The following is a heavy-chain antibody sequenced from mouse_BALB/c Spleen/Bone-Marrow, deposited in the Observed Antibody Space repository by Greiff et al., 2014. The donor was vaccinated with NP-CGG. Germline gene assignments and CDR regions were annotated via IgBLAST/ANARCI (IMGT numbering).Heavy chain of an antibody. CDR2: IDPANGNT. CDR1: GFNIKDTY. J-gene: IGHJ3*01. V-gene: IGHV14-3*02. D-gene: IGHD1-1*01. CDR3: SGYCYGGSYGFAY. Sequence: EVQLQQSGAELVKPGASVKLSCTASGFNIKDTYMHWVKQRPEQGLEWIGRIDPANGNTKYDPKFQGKATITADTSSNTAYLQLSSQTSEDTAVYYCSGYCYGGSYGFAYWGQGTLVTVSA.